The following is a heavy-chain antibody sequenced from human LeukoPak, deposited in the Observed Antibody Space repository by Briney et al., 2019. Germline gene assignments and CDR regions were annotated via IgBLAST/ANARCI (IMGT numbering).Heavy chain of an antibody. CDR2: IYYSGST. Sequence: PSETLSLTCTVSGGSIINYYWSWIRQPPGKGLEWIGYIYYSGSTNYNPSLKSRVTISVDTSKNQFSLKLSSVTAADTAVYYCARVRAAAGTDDAFDIWGQGTMVTVSS. J-gene: IGHJ3*02. CDR3: ARVRAAAGTDDAFDI. CDR1: GGSIINYY. V-gene: IGHV4-59*01. D-gene: IGHD6-13*01.